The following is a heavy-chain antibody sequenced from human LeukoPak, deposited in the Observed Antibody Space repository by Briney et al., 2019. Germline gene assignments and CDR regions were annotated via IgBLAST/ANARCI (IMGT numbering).Heavy chain of an antibody. D-gene: IGHD3-22*01. CDR2: ISGSGGST. CDR1: GFTFSSYA. V-gene: IGHV3-23*01. J-gene: IGHJ4*02. Sequence: GGSLRLSCAASGFTFSSYAMSWVRQAPGEGLKWVSAISGSGGSTYYADSVKGRFTISRDNSKNTLYLQMNSLRAEDTAVYYCAKDLFVTDYYDSSGYYFDYWGQGTLVTVSS. CDR3: AKDLFVTDYYDSSGYYFDY.